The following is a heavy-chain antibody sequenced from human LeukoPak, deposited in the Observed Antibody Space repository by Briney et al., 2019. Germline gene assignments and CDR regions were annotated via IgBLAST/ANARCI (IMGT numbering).Heavy chain of an antibody. Sequence: PGGSLSLSCAASGFTFSNYEMKWVRPAPGKGLEWLSYISSSGTSIYYAASVKGRFTISRDNAKNSLSLQMNSLRAEDTAVYYCARDRDGSYYYDAFDIWGQGTMVTVSS. D-gene: IGHD1-26*01. CDR3: ARDRDGSYYYDAFDI. CDR2: ISSSGTSI. CDR1: GFTFSNYE. J-gene: IGHJ3*02. V-gene: IGHV3-48*03.